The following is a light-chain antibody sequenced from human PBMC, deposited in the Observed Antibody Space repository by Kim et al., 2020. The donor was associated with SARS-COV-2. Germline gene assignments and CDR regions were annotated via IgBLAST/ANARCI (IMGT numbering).Light chain of an antibody. Sequence: EIVLTQSPATLSLSPGERATLSCRASQGISSYLAWYQQKPGQAPRLLIYDASNRATGIPARFSGSGSGTDFTLTISSLEPEDFAVYYCQQRTSWPTVTFGGGTKVDNK. CDR3: QQRTSWPTVT. V-gene: IGKV3-11*01. J-gene: IGKJ4*01. CDR1: QGISSY. CDR2: DAS.